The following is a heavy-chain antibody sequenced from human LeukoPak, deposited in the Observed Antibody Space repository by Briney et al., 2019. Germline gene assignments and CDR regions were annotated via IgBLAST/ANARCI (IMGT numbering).Heavy chain of an antibody. CDR3: ASVVPAADDAFHI. CDR1: GGSISSSSYY. J-gene: IGHJ3*02. Sequence: SETLSLTCTVSGGSISSSSYYWGWIRQPPGKGLEWIGCIYYSGSTCYNPSLKSRVTISVDTSKNQFSLKVSSVTAADTAVYYCASVVPAADDAFHIWGQGTMVTVSS. D-gene: IGHD2-2*01. V-gene: IGHV4-39*01. CDR2: IYYSGST.